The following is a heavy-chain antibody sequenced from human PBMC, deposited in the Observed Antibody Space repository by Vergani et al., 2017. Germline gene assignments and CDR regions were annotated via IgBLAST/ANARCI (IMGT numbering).Heavy chain of an antibody. CDR1: GFTFSSYG. J-gene: IGHJ4*02. D-gene: IGHD3-22*01. V-gene: IGHV3-30*18. CDR2: ISYDGSNK. Sequence: QVQLVESGGGVVQPGRSLRLSCAASGFTFSSYGMHWVRQAPGKGLEWVAVISYDGSNKYYADSVKGRFTISRDNSKITLYLQMNSLRADDTAVYYCAKDPYYYDSSGLFDYWGQGTLVTVSS. CDR3: AKDPYYYDSSGLFDY.